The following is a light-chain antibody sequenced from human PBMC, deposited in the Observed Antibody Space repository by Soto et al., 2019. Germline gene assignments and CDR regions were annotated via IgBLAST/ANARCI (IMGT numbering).Light chain of an antibody. J-gene: IGKJ4*01. CDR3: QQLHSSLFT. CDR1: QGISSS. Sequence: DIQLTQSPSFLSASVGDRVTITCRASQGISSSLAWYQKKPGKAPKLLIYGASTLRGGVPSRFSGSGSGTEFSLTISSLQPEDFATYYCQQLHSSLFTFGGGTKAEIK. V-gene: IGKV1-9*01. CDR2: GAS.